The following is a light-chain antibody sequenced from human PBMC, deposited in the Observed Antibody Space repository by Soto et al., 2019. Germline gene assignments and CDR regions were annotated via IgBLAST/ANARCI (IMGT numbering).Light chain of an antibody. CDR3: QQRSKWLT. CDR1: QSVSNY. Sequence: EIVLTQSPALLYLAPGERATLSCRASQSVSNYLTWYQQKPGQPPRLLIYHASNRATGIPARFSGSGAGTDFTLTISSLDPEDVAVYYCQQRSKWLTFGGGTKVEIK. J-gene: IGKJ4*01. CDR2: HAS. V-gene: IGKV3-11*01.